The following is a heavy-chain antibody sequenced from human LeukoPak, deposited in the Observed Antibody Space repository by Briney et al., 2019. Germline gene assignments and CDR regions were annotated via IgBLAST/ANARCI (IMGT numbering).Heavy chain of an antibody. V-gene: IGHV3-23*01. J-gene: IGHJ4*02. Sequence: GGSVRLSCADSGFTFSSYAMSWVRQAPWKGLEWVSAISGSGCSPYYADSVKGRCTISRDNSKNTLYLQMNSLRAEDTAVYYCATIITMVRGVRDYWGQGTLVTVSS. CDR3: ATIITMVRGVRDY. CDR1: GFTFSSYA. D-gene: IGHD3-10*01. CDR2: ISGSGCSP.